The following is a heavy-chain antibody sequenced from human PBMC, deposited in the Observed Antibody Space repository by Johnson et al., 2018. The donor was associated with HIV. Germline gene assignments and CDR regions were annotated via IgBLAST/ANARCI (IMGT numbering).Heavy chain of an antibody. CDR2: MNSDGSST. CDR3: AREKEVTSLGAFDV. J-gene: IGHJ3*01. Sequence: VQLVESGGGLVQPGGSLTLSCAASGFTFSHYWMHWVRQAPGKGLVWVSRMNSDGSSTTYADSVKGRFAISRDNAKNTLYLQMKTLRAEDTAIYYCAREKEVTSLGAFDVWGQGTVVTVSS. D-gene: IGHD3-16*01. V-gene: IGHV3-74*03. CDR1: GFTFSHYW.